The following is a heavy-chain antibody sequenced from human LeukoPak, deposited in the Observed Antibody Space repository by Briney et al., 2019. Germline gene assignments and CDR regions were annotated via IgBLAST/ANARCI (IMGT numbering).Heavy chain of an antibody. J-gene: IGHJ4*02. Sequence: GGSLRLSCAGYGFTFSSAWMSWVRQAPGKGLEWVSGINWNGGSTGYADSVKGRFTISRDNAKNSLYLQMNSLRAEDTALYYCARDSSSSSWFLFDYWGQGTLVTVSS. CDR1: GFTFSSAW. D-gene: IGHD6-13*01. V-gene: IGHV3-20*04. CDR3: ARDSSSSSWFLFDY. CDR2: INWNGGST.